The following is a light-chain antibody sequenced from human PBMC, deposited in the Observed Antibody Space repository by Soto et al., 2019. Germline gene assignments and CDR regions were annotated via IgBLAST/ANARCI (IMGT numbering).Light chain of an antibody. Sequence: AIHMTQSPSSLSASVGDRVTITCRASQDIRKDLAWYQQKPGKAPQILIYGASTLQTGVASRFSGSGSATDFTLTISSLQPEDSAAYYCLQDYNYPFTFGHGTKVDI. J-gene: IGKJ2*01. CDR3: LQDYNYPFT. CDR1: QDIRKD. CDR2: GAS. V-gene: IGKV1-6*01.